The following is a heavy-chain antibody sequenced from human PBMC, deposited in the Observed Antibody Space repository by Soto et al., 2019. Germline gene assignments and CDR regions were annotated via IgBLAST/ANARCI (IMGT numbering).Heavy chain of an antibody. J-gene: IGHJ4*02. Sequence: QVQLVQSGAEVKKPGSSVKVSCRASGGTSSFAINWVRQAPGQGLEWMGGIIPVFGTTKYAQKFLGRITITADKSSYTAYMELSSLRSEDTAVYYCVSKNYYDSSGYPYYFDYWGQGTLVTVSS. CDR1: GGTSSFA. CDR3: VSKNYYDSSGYPYYFDY. CDR2: IIPVFGTT. V-gene: IGHV1-69*06. D-gene: IGHD3-22*01.